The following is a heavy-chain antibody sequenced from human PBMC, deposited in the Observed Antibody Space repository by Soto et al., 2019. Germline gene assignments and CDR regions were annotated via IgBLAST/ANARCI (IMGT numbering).Heavy chain of an antibody. CDR1: GYTFTSSG. CDR3: ARESVSPYYYYGMDV. Sequence: QVQLVQSGAEVKKPGASVKVSCKASGYTFTSSGISLVRQAPGQGLEWMGWISTYNGDTNYAQTFQGIVTMTTDTSTRTVYMELRSLSSADTAVYYCARESVSPYYYYGMDVWGQGTPVTVSS. CDR2: ISTYNGDT. V-gene: IGHV1-18*01. J-gene: IGHJ6*02.